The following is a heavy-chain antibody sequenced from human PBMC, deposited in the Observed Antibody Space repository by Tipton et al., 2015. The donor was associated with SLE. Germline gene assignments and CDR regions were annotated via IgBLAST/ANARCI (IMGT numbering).Heavy chain of an antibody. CDR2: IYTSGST. Sequence: TLSLTCTVSGGSISSDSYSWSWIRQPAGKGLEWIGRIYTSGSTNYNPSPKSRVTISVDTSKNQFSLRLSSVTAADTAVYYCARGDDSSGYYIDYWGQGTLVTVSS. D-gene: IGHD3-22*01. J-gene: IGHJ4*02. CDR3: ARGDDSSGYYIDY. V-gene: IGHV4-61*02. CDR1: GGSISSDSYS.